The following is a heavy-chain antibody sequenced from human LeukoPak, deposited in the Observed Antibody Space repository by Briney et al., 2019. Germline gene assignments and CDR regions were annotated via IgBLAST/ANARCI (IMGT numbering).Heavy chain of an antibody. CDR2: IYPDDSDT. D-gene: IGHD2-2*02. CDR3: AIGGDSTTSCYRCFDY. CDR1: GYRFTNYW. Sequence: GESLKISCKGSGYRFTNYWIGWVRQMPGKGLEWMGLIYPDDSDTRYSPSFQGQVTISADKSISTAYLQWSSLKASDTAVYYCAIGGDSTTSCYRCFDYWGQGTLVTVSS. J-gene: IGHJ4*02. V-gene: IGHV5-51*01.